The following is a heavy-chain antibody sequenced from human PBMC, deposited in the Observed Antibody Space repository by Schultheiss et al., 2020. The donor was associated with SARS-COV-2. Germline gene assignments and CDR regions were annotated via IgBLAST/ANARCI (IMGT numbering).Heavy chain of an antibody. Sequence: SETLSLTCAVYGGSFSGYYWSWIRQPPGKGLEWIGEINHSGSTNYNPSLKSRVTLSVDTSKNQFSLKLISVTAADTAVYYCASRGTIFGVVTHNWFDPWGQGTLVTFSS. J-gene: IGHJ5*02. CDR3: ASRGTIFGVVTHNWFDP. V-gene: IGHV4-34*01. CDR2: INHSGST. D-gene: IGHD3-3*01. CDR1: GGSFSGYY.